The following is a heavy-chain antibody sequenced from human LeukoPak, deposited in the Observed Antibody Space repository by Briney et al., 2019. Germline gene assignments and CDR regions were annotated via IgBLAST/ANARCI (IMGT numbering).Heavy chain of an antibody. V-gene: IGHV3-48*02. CDR3: ARDRGTMVRGVIPGAYYYGMDV. D-gene: IGHD3-10*01. CDR2: ISSSSSTI. CDR1: GFTFSSYA. Sequence: GGSLRLSCAASGFTFSSYAMNWDRQAPGKGLEWVSYISSSSSTIYYADSVKGRFTISRDNAKNSLYLQMNSLRDEDTAVYYCARDRGTMVRGVIPGAYYYGMDVWGQGTTVTVSS. J-gene: IGHJ6*02.